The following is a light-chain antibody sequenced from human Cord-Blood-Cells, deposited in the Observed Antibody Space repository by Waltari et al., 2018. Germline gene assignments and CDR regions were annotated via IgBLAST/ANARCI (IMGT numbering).Light chain of an antibody. V-gene: IGKV2-30*01. CDR1: QSLLYSDGNTY. CDR3: MQGTHWLGYT. Sequence: DVVMTQSPLSLPVNLGQPASISCRSSQSLLYSDGNTYLNWFQQRPGQSPRRLIYKVSNRDSGVPDRISGSGSGTDFTLKISRVEAEDVGVYYCMQGTHWLGYTFGQGTKLEIK. J-gene: IGKJ2*01. CDR2: KVS.